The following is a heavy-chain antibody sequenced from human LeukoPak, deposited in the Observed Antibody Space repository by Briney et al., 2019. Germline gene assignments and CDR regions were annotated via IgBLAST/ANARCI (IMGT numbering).Heavy chain of an antibody. CDR1: GDSVSGNRPA. V-gene: IGHV6-1*01. D-gene: IGHD3-10*01. J-gene: IGHJ5*02. CDR2: TYYRSTKWYH. Sequence: SQTLSLTFAISGDSVSGNRPAWNWIRQSPSRGLEWLGGTYYRSTKWYHDYAVSVKSRITINPDTSKNQFSLQLNSVTPEDTAVYYCARDLSGLFDPWGQGTLVTVSS. CDR3: ARDLSGLFDP.